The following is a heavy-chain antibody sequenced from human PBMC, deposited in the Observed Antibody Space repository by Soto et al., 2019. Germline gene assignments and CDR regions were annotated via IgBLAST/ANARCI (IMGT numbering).Heavy chain of an antibody. CDR2: ISYDGSNK. CDR3: ARDLNRSRGFLEWLLITSMDV. V-gene: IGHV3-30-3*01. J-gene: IGHJ6*02. D-gene: IGHD3-3*01. Sequence: QVQLVESGGGVVQPGRSLRLSCAASGFTFSSYAMQWVRQAPGKGLEWVAVISYDGSNKYYADSVKGRFTISRDNSKNXLXLXXNSLRAEDTAVYYCARDLNRSRGFLEWLLITSMDVWGQGTTVTVSS. CDR1: GFTFSSYA.